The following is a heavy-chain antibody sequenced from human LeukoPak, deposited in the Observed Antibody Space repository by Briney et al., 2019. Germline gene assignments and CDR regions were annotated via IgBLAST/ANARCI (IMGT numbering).Heavy chain of an antibody. D-gene: IGHD6-19*01. V-gene: IGHV4-59*08. Sequence: SETLSLTCTVSGGSISSDYWSWIRQPPGKGLEWIGYIYYSGSTNDNPSLKSRVTISVDTSKNQFSLKLISVTAADTAAYYCARNWGSGGSYLFDSWGQGTLVSVSS. CDR1: GGSISSDY. CDR2: IYYSGST. CDR3: ARNWGSGGSYLFDS. J-gene: IGHJ4*02.